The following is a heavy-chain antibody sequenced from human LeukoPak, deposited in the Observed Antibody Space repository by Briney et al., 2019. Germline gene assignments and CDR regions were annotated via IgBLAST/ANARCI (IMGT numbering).Heavy chain of an antibody. CDR2: INSDGYGA. J-gene: IGHJ4*02. CDR1: GFTFSTYW. CDR3: ARVYSSGFYQIDY. D-gene: IGHD6-19*01. V-gene: IGHV3-74*01. Sequence: QAGGSLRLSCAASGFTFSTYWMHWVRRAPGEGLVWVSRINSDGYGASYADSVKGRFTISRDNAKNSLYLQMNSLRAEDTAVYYCARVYSSGFYQIDYWGQGTLVTVSS.